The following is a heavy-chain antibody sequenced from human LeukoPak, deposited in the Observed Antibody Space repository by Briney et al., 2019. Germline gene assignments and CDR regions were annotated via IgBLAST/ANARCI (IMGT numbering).Heavy chain of an antibody. V-gene: IGHV3-30*02. CDR2: IRSDGSDK. D-gene: IGHD3-10*02. J-gene: IGHJ6*04. Sequence: SGGSLRLSCAASGFNFRDYGMHWVRRTPGKGLEWVAFIRSDGSDKYYADSVKGRFTISRDTSRNTLYLQMNSLRAEDTAVYYCAELGITMIGGVWGKGTTVTISS. CDR3: AELGITMIGGV. CDR1: GFNFRDYG.